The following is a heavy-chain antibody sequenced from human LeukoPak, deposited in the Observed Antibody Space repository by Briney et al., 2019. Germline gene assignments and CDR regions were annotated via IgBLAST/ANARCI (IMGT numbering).Heavy chain of an antibody. V-gene: IGHV3-30*03. Sequence: PGGSLRLSCAASEFTFNRYGMQWVRQAPGKGLEWVAVISYDGSNKYYADSVKGRFTISRDNSKNTLYLQMNSLRAEDTAVYYCARQSYSSSWYQRYYYYGMDVWGQGTTVTVSS. J-gene: IGHJ6*02. D-gene: IGHD6-13*01. CDR1: EFTFNRYG. CDR2: ISYDGSNK. CDR3: ARQSYSSSWYQRYYYYGMDV.